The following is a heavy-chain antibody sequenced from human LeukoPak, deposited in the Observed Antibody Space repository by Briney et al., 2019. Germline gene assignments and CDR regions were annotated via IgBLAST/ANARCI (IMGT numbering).Heavy chain of an antibody. J-gene: IGHJ4*02. CDR2: ISTASVAI. Sequence: PGGSLRLSCAASGFTFSSYTMNWVRQAPGKGLEWVSCISTASVAIDYADSVKGRFTISRDNSKNTLYLQMNSLRAEDTAVYYCAKIPLARYSSGWYPTYYFDYWGQGTLVTVSS. CDR1: GFTFSSYT. D-gene: IGHD6-19*01. V-gene: IGHV3-48*01. CDR3: AKIPLARYSSGWYPTYYFDY.